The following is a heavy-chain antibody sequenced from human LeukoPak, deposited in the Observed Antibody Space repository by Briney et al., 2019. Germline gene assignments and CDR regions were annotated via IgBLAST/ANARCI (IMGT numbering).Heavy chain of an antibody. CDR3: ARERSGSYYTFDV. V-gene: IGHV4-59*13. J-gene: IGHJ3*01. Sequence: SETLSLTRSVSGASINGFSWSWIRQTPEKGLEWIGYVSQRGATTSNPSLKTRVSISADTSKSQFSLKMTSVTAADTAIYYCARERSGSYYTFDVWGPGTMVSVS. CDR2: VSQRGAT. D-gene: IGHD1-26*01. CDR1: GASINGFS.